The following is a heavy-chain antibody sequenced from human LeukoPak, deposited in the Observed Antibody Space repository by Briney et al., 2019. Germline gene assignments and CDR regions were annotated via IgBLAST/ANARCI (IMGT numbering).Heavy chain of an antibody. D-gene: IGHD3-22*01. CDR2: IYYSGST. Sequence: SETLSLTCTVSGDSITSDWFWGWIRQPPGKGLEWIGSIYYSGSTNYKPSLRSRVTISVDTSKNQFSLKLSSVTAADTAVYYCARHAGSYYTYNFDYWGQGTLVTVSS. CDR3: ARHAGSYYTYNFDY. CDR1: GDSITSDWF. V-gene: IGHV4-39*01. J-gene: IGHJ4*02.